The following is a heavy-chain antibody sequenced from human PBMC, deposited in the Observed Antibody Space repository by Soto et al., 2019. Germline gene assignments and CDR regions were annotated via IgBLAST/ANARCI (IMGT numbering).Heavy chain of an antibody. CDR2: ISYTGTT. Sequence: SETLSLTCTVSGSSISDEYHWTWIRQSPAKGLEWIGYISYTGTTYYNPSLKSRVTISGDTSKNQFSLRMASVTAADTAVYYCPSTPTVTTNRRFFDSWGQGSLVTVYS. CDR1: GSSISDEYH. CDR3: PSTPTVTTNRRFFDS. D-gene: IGHD4-17*01. J-gene: IGHJ4*02. V-gene: IGHV4-30-4*01.